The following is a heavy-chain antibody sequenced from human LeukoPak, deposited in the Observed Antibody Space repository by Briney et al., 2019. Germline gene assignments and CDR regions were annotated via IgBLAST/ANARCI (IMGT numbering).Heavy chain of an antibody. CDR1: GFTFSSYS. V-gene: IGHV3-23*01. CDR2: ISGSGGST. Sequence: PGGSLRLSCAASGFTFSSYSMNWVRQAPGKGLEWVSAISGSGGSTYYADSVKGRFTISRDNSKNTLYLQMNSLRAEDTAVYYCAKHRGYSYGPPDYWGQGTLVTVSS. CDR3: AKHRGYSYGPPDY. D-gene: IGHD5-18*01. J-gene: IGHJ4*02.